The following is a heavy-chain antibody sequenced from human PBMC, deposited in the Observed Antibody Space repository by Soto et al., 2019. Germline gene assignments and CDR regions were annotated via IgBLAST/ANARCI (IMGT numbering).Heavy chain of an antibody. CDR1: NGSISPNY. CDR2: IYYAGTT. J-gene: IGHJ4*02. V-gene: IGHV4-59*08. Sequence: ETLSLTCTVSNGSISPNYWSWIRQPPGKGLEWIGYIYYAGTTTYNPSLQSRVTISVDTSKNQFSLKLTSVTAADTAVYFCARYDGPYWGQGTLVTVSS. CDR3: ARYDGPY. D-gene: IGHD3-16*01.